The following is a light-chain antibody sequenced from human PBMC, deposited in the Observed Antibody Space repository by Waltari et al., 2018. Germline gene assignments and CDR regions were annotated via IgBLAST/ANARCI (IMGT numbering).Light chain of an antibody. V-gene: IGKV3-11*01. CDR3: QQNRDWPLT. J-gene: IGKJ4*01. CDR2: DAS. CDR1: QSVNNF. Sequence: EIVLTQSPATLSLSPGERATLSCRASQSVNNFLGWYQQKPGQAPRLLIFDASNRAAGIPARFRGSGSRTDFTLTISSLEPEDFAVYYCQQNRDWPLTFGGGTRVEIK.